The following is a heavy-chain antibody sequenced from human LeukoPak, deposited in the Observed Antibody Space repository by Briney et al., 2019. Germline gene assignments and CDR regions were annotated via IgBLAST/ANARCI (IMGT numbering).Heavy chain of an antibody. CDR3: ARYHPTTYYYDSSGYWK. D-gene: IGHD3-22*01. J-gene: IGHJ4*02. CDR2: IYHSGST. V-gene: IGHV4-38-2*01. Sequence: TSETLSLTCAVSGYSISSGYYWGWIRQPPGKGLEWIGSIYHSGSTYYNPSLKSRVTISVDTSKNQFSLKLSSVTAADTAVYYCARYHPTTYYYDSSGYWKWGQGTLVTVSS. CDR1: GYSISSGYY.